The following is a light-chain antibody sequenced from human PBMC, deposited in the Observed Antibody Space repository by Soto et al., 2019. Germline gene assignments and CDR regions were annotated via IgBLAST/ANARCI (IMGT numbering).Light chain of an antibody. CDR2: DVT. V-gene: IGLV2-14*01. CDR3: ITYTGSGTYV. J-gene: IGLJ1*01. CDR1: STDVGGYKY. Sequence: QSVLTQPASVSGFPGRSITISCTGTSTDVGGYKYVSWYQQHPGKVPKLIIYDVTSRPSGVSDRFSGSKSGNTASLIISGLQAEDEADYYCITYTGSGTYVFGSGTKVTVL.